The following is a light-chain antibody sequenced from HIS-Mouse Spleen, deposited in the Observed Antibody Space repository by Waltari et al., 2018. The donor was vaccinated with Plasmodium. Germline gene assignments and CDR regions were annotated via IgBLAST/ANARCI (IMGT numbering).Light chain of an antibody. CDR2: EGS. Sequence: QSALTQPASVSGSPGQSITISCTRTSSDVGSYNLVSWYQQHSGKAPKLMIYEGSKRPSGGSNRFSGSKSGNTASLTISGLQAEDEADYYCCSYAGSSTFVFGGGTKLTVL. CDR3: CSYAGSSTFV. CDR1: SSDVGSYNL. J-gene: IGLJ3*02. V-gene: IGLV2-23*03.